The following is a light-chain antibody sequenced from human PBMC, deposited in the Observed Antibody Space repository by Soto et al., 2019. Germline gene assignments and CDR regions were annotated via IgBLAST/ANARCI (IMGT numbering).Light chain of an antibody. V-gene: IGKV1-5*03. CDR1: QTVSDW. CDR3: QQYNSFSWT. Sequence: DIQMTQAPSTLSASVGDTVTITCRASQTVSDWLAWYRQRPGKAPALLIFKASTLDSVVPSRFSGSGSGTEFTLTISSLQPDDFATYYCQQYNSFSWTFGQGTKVQIK. CDR2: KAS. J-gene: IGKJ1*01.